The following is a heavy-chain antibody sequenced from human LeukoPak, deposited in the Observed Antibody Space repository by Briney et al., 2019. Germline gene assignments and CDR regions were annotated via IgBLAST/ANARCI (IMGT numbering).Heavy chain of an antibody. V-gene: IGHV3-21*01. Sequence: GGSLGLSCAASGFTFSSYSMNWVRQAPGKGLEWVSSISSSSSYIYYADSVKGRFTISRDNAKNSLYLQMNSLRAEDTAVYYCASATYSSGWELHFDYWGQGTLVTVSS. CDR2: ISSSSSYI. CDR3: ASATYSSGWELHFDY. J-gene: IGHJ4*02. CDR1: GFTFSSYS. D-gene: IGHD6-19*01.